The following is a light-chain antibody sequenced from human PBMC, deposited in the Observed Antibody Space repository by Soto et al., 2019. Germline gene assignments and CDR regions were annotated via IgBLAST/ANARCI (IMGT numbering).Light chain of an antibody. Sequence: DIQMTQYPSSLSASVGDRVAITWQASQDISNYLNWYQQKPGRAPKLLIYDASNLEAGVPSRFRGSGSGTDFTFTISRLQPEDIATYYCQQYENLPTFGQGTRLEIK. CDR3: QQYENLPT. J-gene: IGKJ5*01. CDR1: QDISNY. CDR2: DAS. V-gene: IGKV1-33*01.